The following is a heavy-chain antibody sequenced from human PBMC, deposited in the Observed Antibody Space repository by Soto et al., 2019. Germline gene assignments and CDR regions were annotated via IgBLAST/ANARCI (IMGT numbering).Heavy chain of an antibody. Sequence: EVQLSESGGGLVQPGGSLRLSCAASGFTFSSYAMSWVRQAPGKGLEWVSGVSGSGGSTYYADSVKGRFTISRDNSKNTLYLQMNSLRAEDTAVYYCAKNLNDYGDYAGGDYYGMDVWGQGTTVTVSS. CDR1: GFTFSSYA. J-gene: IGHJ6*02. CDR3: AKNLNDYGDYAGGDYYGMDV. V-gene: IGHV3-23*01. CDR2: VSGSGGST. D-gene: IGHD4-17*01.